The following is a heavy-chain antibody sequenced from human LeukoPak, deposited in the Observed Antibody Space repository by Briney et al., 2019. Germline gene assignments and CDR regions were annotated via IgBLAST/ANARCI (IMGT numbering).Heavy chain of an antibody. CDR3: ARERHIYSYPPSYYYYGMDV. D-gene: IGHD5-18*01. Sequence: SETLSLTCTVSGGSISSYYWSWIRQPAGKGLEWIGRIYTSGSTNYNPSLKSRVTMSVDTSKNQFSLKLSSVTAADTAVYYCARERHIYSYPPSYYYYGMDVWGQGTTVTVSS. J-gene: IGHJ6*01. CDR1: GGSISSYY. V-gene: IGHV4-4*07. CDR2: IYTSGST.